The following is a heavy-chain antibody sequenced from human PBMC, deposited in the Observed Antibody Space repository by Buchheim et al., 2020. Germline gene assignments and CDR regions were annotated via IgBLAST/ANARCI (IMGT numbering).Heavy chain of an antibody. Sequence: EVYLEESGGGLVQPGGSLRLSCAASEFTFSSYWMSWVRQAPEKGLEWVANIKQDGSEQYYVDSVKGRFTISRDNAKNLVYLQMYSRRVEDTAVYYCTREISAAAGSRYYYYGMDVWGQGTT. CDR2: IKQDGSEQ. J-gene: IGHJ6*02. CDR1: EFTFSSYW. V-gene: IGHV3-7*01. CDR3: TREISAAAGSRYYYYGMDV. D-gene: IGHD6-13*01.